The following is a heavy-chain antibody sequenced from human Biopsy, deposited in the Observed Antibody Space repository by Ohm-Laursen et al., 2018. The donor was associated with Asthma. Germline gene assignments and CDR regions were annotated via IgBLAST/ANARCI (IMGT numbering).Heavy chain of an antibody. J-gene: IGHJ6*02. Sequence: SVKVSCKTSDYTFNSAGITWVRRAPGQGLEWMGWISVYNGNTKVAQKLQDRVTMITDTSTSTAYMELRSLRSDDTAVYFCARAVDYSHYYGIDVWGQGTTVTVS. CDR1: DYTFNSAG. V-gene: IGHV1-18*01. D-gene: IGHD3-10*01. CDR2: ISVYNGNT. CDR3: ARAVDYSHYYGIDV.